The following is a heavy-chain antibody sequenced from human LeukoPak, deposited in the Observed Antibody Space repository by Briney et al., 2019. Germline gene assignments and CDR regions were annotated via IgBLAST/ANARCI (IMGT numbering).Heavy chain of an antibody. D-gene: IGHD2-15*01. CDR1: GYTFTGYY. V-gene: IGHV1-2*02. J-gene: IGHJ4*02. Sequence: ASVKVSCKASGYTFTGYYVHWVRQAPGQGLEWMGWINPNSGGTNFAHRFQGRVTMTRDTSISTVYVELSRLRSDDTAVYYCARVAKYCSGGTCSYFDYWGQGTLVTVSS. CDR2: INPNSGGT. CDR3: ARVAKYCSGGTCSYFDY.